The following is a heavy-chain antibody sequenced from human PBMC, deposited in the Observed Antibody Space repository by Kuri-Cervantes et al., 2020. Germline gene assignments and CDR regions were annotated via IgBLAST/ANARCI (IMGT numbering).Heavy chain of an antibody. Sequence: GESLKISCEASGFTFSSSWLTWVRQASGKGLEWVGNINQDGSKRYYVDSVRGRFTISRDNAKNSVFLQMTSLRAEDTGVYYCARDIGRECITWGQGTLVTVSS. CDR2: INQDGSKR. V-gene: IGHV3-7*01. CDR1: GFTFSSSW. J-gene: IGHJ4*02. CDR3: ARDIGRECIT. D-gene: IGHD3-10*01.